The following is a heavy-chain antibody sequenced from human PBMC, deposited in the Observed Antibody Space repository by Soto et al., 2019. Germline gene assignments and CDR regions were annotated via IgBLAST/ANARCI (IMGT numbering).Heavy chain of an antibody. CDR3: AKDQASGQGSFDS. CDR2: ISYDGSNQ. Sequence: GGSLRLSCAASGFTFNIYGMHWVRQAPDKGLEWVALISYDGSNQYYADSVKGRFTISRDNSKNTLFLQMNSMRADDTAVYYCAKDQASGQGSFDSWGQGTLVTVSS. CDR1: GFTFNIYG. V-gene: IGHV3-30*18. J-gene: IGHJ4*02.